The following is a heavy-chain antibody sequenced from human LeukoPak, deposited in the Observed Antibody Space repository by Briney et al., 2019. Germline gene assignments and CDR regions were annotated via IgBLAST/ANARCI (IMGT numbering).Heavy chain of an antibody. Sequence: SETLSLTCAVYGGSFSGYYWSWLRQPPGKGLEWIGEINHSGSTNYNPSLKSRVTISVDTSKNQFSLKLSSVTAADTAVYYCARGVRDGYNFRRYYFDYWGQGTLVTVSS. CDR2: INHSGST. CDR3: ARGVRDGYNFRRYYFDY. V-gene: IGHV4-34*01. D-gene: IGHD5-12*01. J-gene: IGHJ4*02. CDR1: GGSFSGYY.